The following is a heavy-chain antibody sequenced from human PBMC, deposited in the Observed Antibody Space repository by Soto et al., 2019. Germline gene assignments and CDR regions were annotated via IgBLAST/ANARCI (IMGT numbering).Heavy chain of an antibody. Sequence: QVQLQESGPGLVKHSGTLSLTCAVSGASISSSNWWSWVRHPPGKGLEWIGEIYHRGSTNYNPSLKTRVTVSVDKSKNQFSLHLSSVTAADTAVYYCARGSYSSNFDYWGQGTLVTVSS. CDR1: GASISSSNW. V-gene: IGHV4-4*02. D-gene: IGHD6-13*01. CDR3: ARGSYSSNFDY. CDR2: IYHRGST. J-gene: IGHJ4*02.